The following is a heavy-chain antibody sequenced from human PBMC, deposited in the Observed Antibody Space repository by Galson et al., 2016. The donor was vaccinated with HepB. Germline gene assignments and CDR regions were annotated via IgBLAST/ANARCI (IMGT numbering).Heavy chain of an antibody. CDR3: GRLLRHGFGRGD. D-gene: IGHD1-26*01. CDR2: LYDIGIGRT. CDR1: GDSINNDP. V-gene: IGHV4-59*01. J-gene: IGHJ4*01. Sequence: SETLSLTCTVSGDSINNDPWGWIRQPPGKGLEWIAYLYDIGIGRTNYNPSLKSRVTISIDTSKNQFSLKFNSVTPADTAVYYCGRLLRHGFGRGDWVQGNLVTVS.